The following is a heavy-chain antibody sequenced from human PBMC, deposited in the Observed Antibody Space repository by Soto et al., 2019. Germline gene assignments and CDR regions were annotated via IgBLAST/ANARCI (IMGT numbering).Heavy chain of an antibody. J-gene: IGHJ6*02. CDR3: AKDGADYGDPDYYYGMDV. Sequence: GGSLRLSCAASGFTFSSYGIHWVRQAPGKGLEWVAVISYDGSNKYYADSVKGRFTISRDNSKNTLYLQMNSLRAEDTAVYYCAKDGADYGDPDYYYGMDVWGQGTTVTVSS. D-gene: IGHD4-17*01. CDR1: GFTFSSYG. V-gene: IGHV3-30*18. CDR2: ISYDGSNK.